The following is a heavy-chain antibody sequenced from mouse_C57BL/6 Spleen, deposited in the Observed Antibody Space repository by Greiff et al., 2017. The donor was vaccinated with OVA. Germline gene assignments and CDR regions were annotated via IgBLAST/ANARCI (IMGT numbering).Heavy chain of an antibody. CDR3: ARSAGTPGYFDY. CDR2: IYPGDGAT. Sequence: QVQLKQSGPELVKPGASVKISCKASGYAFSSSWMNWVKQRPGKGLEWIGRIYPGDGATNYNGTFKGKATLTADKSSSTAYMQLSSLASEDSAVYFCARSAGTPGYFDYWGQGTTLTVSS. V-gene: IGHV1-82*01. J-gene: IGHJ2*01. D-gene: IGHD4-1*01. CDR1: GYAFSSSW.